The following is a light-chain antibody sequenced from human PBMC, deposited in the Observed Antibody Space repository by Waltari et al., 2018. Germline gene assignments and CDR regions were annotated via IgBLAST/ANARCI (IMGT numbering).Light chain of an antibody. J-gene: IGLJ3*02. Sequence: QAALTQPASVSGSPGQSITIACTGTSSDVGRYDLVSWYQQHPDKATKLLVFEDSKWPSGVSNRFSGSKSGNTASLTICGLQAEDEADYYCCSYADSRTWVFGGGTKLTVL. V-gene: IGLV2-23*01. CDR1: SSDVGRYDL. CDR2: EDS. CDR3: CSYADSRTWV.